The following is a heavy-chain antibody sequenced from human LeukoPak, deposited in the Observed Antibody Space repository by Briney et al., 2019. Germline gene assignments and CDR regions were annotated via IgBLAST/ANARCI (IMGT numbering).Heavy chain of an antibody. CDR1: GYSISSGYE. CDR3: VRSEVDDYSRY. CDR2: ISQSGNT. Sequence: SETLSLTCSVSGYSISSGYEWGWIRQPPGKRLEWIGSISQSGNTYDNLSLKSRVTMSVDTARNQFSLKLTSVTAADTAVYYCVRSEVDDYSRYWGRGMLVIVSS. V-gene: IGHV4-38-2*02. J-gene: IGHJ4*02. D-gene: IGHD4-11*01.